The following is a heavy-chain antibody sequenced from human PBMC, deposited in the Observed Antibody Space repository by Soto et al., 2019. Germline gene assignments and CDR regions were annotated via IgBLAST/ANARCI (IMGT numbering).Heavy chain of an antibody. J-gene: IGHJ6*02. D-gene: IGHD4-4*01. Sequence: ASVKVSCKASGGTFSSYAISWVRQAPGQGLEWMGGIIPIFGTANYAQKFQGRVTITADESTSTAYMELSSLRSEGTAVYYCARDPEVGSNGYYYYGMDVWGQGTTVTVSS. CDR2: IIPIFGTA. V-gene: IGHV1-69*13. CDR3: ARDPEVGSNGYYYYGMDV. CDR1: GGTFSSYA.